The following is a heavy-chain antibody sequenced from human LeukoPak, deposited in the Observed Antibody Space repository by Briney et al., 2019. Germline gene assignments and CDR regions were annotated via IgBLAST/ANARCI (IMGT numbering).Heavy chain of an antibody. CDR1: GFTFSHYG. V-gene: IGHV3-33*06. CDR2: IWSDGTNT. J-gene: IGHJ4*02. CDR3: AKTQWKVGATDYFDY. Sequence: PGGSLRLSCATSGFTFSHYGMHWVRQAPGKGLEWVAVIWSDGTNTYYGDPVKGRFTISRDNFQRTVYLQMNSLRAEDTAVYYCAKTQWKVGATDYFDYWGQGILVTVSS. D-gene: IGHD1-26*01.